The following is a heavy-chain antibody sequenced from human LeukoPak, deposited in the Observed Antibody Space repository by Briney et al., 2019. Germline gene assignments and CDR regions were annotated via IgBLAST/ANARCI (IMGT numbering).Heavy chain of an antibody. D-gene: IGHD3-16*01. CDR3: ARDLGGAIDY. CDR1: GFVPGVH. J-gene: IGHJ4*02. CDR2: IYSGGST. Sequence: PGGSLRLSCAGSGFVPGVHWVRQVPGKGLEWVSVIYSGGSTYYADSVKGRFTISRDNSKNTLYLQMNSLRAEDTAVYYCARDLGGAIDYWGQGTLVTVSS. V-gene: IGHV3-53*01.